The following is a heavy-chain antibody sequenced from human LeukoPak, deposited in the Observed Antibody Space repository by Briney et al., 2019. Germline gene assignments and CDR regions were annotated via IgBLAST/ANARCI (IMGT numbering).Heavy chain of an antibody. V-gene: IGHV4-39*01. CDR2: IYYSGST. CDR1: GGSISSSSYY. J-gene: IGHJ5*02. CDR3: ARLTTFDP. Sequence: KPSETLSLTCTVSGGSISSSSYYWGWIRQPPGKGLEWIGSIYYSGSTYYNPSLKSRVTISVDTSKNQFSLKLSSVTAADTAVYYCARLTTFDPWGRGTLVTVSS. D-gene: IGHD3-22*01.